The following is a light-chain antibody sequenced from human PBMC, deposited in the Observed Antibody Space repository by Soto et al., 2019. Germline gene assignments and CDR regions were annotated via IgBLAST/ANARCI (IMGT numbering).Light chain of an antibody. CDR3: QQYNDWPPEYT. V-gene: IGKV3-15*01. CDR2: GAS. CDR1: QSVSNK. J-gene: IGKJ2*01. Sequence: EIVMTQSPATLSVSPGERVTLSCRASQSVSNKLAWYQHKPGQAPRLLIYGASSRATGIPARFSGSGSGTEFTLTISSLQSEDFAVYYGQQYNDWPPEYTFGQGTKLEIK.